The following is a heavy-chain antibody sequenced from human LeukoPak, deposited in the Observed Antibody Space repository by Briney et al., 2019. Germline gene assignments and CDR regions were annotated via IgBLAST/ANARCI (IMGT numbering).Heavy chain of an antibody. CDR1: GFTFSSYW. J-gene: IGHJ5*01. D-gene: IGHD4-23*01. CDR3: AKASDYGGNEFDS. CDR2: IKHDASEK. V-gene: IGHV3-7*03. Sequence: GGSLRLSCAASGFTFSSYWMAWVRQTPGKGLEWVANIKHDASEKYYVDSVKGRFAISRDNAKNSLYLQLNSLTGEDTAFYFCAKASDYGGNEFDSWGQGTLVTVSS.